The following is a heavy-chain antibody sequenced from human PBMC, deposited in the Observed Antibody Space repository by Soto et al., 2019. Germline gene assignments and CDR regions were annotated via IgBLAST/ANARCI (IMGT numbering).Heavy chain of an antibody. D-gene: IGHD6-13*01. V-gene: IGHV3-23*01. CDR3: AKVSELARLQDAFDI. CDR1: GFTFSSYA. J-gene: IGHJ3*02. CDR2: ISGSGGST. Sequence: GGSLRLSCAASGFTFSSYAMSWVRQALGKGLEWVSAISGSGGSTYYADSVKGRFTISRDNSKNTLYLQMNSLRAEDTAVYYCAKVSELARLQDAFDIWGQGTMVTVSS.